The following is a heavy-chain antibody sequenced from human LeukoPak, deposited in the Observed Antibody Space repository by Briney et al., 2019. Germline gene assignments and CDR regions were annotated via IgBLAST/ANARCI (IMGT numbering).Heavy chain of an antibody. CDR2: ISRNGNT. CDR3: ATASCSGGCYVDY. Sequence: SETLSLTCTVSISSDYYWGWIRQPPGKGLEWVGSISRNGNTYYNPSLKSRVTISIYTSQNQVSLRLSSVTAADTAVYYCATASCSGGCYVDYWGQGTLITVSS. J-gene: IGHJ4*02. CDR1: ISSDYY. V-gene: IGHV4-38-2*02. D-gene: IGHD2-15*01.